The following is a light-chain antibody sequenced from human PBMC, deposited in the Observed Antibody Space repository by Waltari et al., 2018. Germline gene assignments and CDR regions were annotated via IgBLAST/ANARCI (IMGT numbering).Light chain of an antibody. V-gene: IGLV2-23*02. CDR3: CAFAVGDTYV. J-gene: IGLJ1*01. CDR2: DVS. CDR1: SSDVGYSDS. Sequence: QSALSQPASVSASFGQSITISCTGTSSDVGYSDSVSWYQHHPGKAPKFISYDVSKRPSGVPKRFAGSKYGKRASLTISGLQPDDEAVYYCCAFAVGDTYVFGSGTNVTV.